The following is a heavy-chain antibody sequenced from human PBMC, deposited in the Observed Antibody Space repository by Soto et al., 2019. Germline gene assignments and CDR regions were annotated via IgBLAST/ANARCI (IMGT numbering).Heavy chain of an antibody. V-gene: IGHV1-2*04. CDR3: ARGAAAGTGYYYYMDV. J-gene: IGHJ6*03. D-gene: IGHD6-13*01. CDR1: RYTFTGYY. Sequence: QVQLVQSRAEVKKPGASVKVSCKASRYTFTGYYMHWVRQAPGQGLEWMGWINPNSGGTNYAQKFQGWVTMTRDTPISTAYMELSRLRSDDTAVYYCARGAAAGTGYYYYMDVWGKGTTVTVSS. CDR2: INPNSGGT.